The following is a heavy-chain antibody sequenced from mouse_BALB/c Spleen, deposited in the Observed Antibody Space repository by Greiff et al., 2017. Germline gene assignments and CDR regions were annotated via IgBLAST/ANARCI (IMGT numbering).Heavy chain of an antibody. Sequence: VQLQQSGPELVKPGASVKISCKASGYTFTSYGLNWVKQRPGQGLEWIGWIYPGDGSTKYNEKFKGKATLTADKSSSTAYMQLSSLTSENSAVYFCARECDPCCMDYWGQGTSVTVSS. J-gene: IGHJ4*01. CDR2: IYPGDGST. CDR1: GYTFTSYG. CDR3: ARECDPCCMDY. V-gene: IGHV1S56*01.